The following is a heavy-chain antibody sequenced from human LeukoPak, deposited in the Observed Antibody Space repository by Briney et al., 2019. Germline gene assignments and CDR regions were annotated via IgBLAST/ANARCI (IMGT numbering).Heavy chain of an antibody. V-gene: IGHV1-2*02. Sequence: ASVKVSCKASGYTFTVYYMHWVRQAPGQGLEWMGWINPNSGGTNYAQKFQGRVTMTRDTSISTAYMELSRLRSDDTAVYYCARAPVFRIVVVVAATSLLDYWGQGTLVTVSS. J-gene: IGHJ4*02. CDR3: ARAPVFRIVVVVAATSLLDY. CDR2: INPNSGGT. D-gene: IGHD2-15*01. CDR1: GYTFTVYY.